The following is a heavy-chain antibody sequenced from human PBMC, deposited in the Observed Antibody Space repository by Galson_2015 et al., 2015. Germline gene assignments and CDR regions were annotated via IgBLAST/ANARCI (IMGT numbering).Heavy chain of an antibody. CDR2: ISTYNGNT. Sequence: SVKVSCKASGYTFTNYGISWVRQAPGQGFEWMGWISTYNGNTNYAQRLQGRVTVTADTSTHTAYMELRSLRSDDTAVYYCARETAVTSAPYGMDVWGQGTTVTVSS. V-gene: IGHV1-18*04. J-gene: IGHJ6*02. CDR3: ARETAVTSAPYGMDV. D-gene: IGHD6-6*01. CDR1: GYTFTNYG.